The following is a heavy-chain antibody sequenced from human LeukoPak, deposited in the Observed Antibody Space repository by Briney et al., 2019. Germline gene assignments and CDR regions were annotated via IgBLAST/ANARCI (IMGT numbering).Heavy chain of an antibody. D-gene: IGHD3-3*01. CDR3: ARDPREVLGNDFWSGYSYYIDY. CDR1: GYTFTSYY. V-gene: IGHV1-46*03. CDR2: INPSGGST. J-gene: IGHJ4*02. Sequence: ASVKVSCKASGYTFTSYYMHWVRQAPGQGLEWMGIINPSGGSTSYAQKFQGRVTMTRDTSTSTVYMELSSLRSEDTAVYYCARDPREVLGNDFWSGYSYYIDYWGQGTLVTVSS.